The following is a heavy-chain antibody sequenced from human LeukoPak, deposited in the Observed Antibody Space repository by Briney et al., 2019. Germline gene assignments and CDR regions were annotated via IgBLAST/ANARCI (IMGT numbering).Heavy chain of an antibody. CDR3: ARGSASSSWYKSDDY. V-gene: IGHV3-11*04. CDR2: ISSSGSTI. J-gene: IGHJ4*02. D-gene: IGHD6-13*01. Sequence: GGSLRLSCAASGFTFSDYYMSWIRQAPGKGLEWVSYISSSGSTIYYADSVKGRFTISRDNAKNSLYLQMNSLRAEDTAVYYCARGSASSSWYKSDDYWGQGTLVTVSS. CDR1: GFTFSDYY.